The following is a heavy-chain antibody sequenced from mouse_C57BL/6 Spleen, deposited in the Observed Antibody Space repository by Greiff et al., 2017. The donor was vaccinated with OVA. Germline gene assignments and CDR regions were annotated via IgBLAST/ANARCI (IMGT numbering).Heavy chain of an antibody. D-gene: IGHD1-1*01. CDR3: ARGTVVAHWYFDV. V-gene: IGHV15-2*01. Sequence: QVQLQQSGSELRSPGSSVKLSCKDFDSEVFPIAYMSWVRQKPGHGFEWFGGILPSIGRTIYGEKFEDKATLDADTLSNTAYLELNSLTSEDSAIYYCARGTVVAHWYFDVWGTGTTVTVSS. J-gene: IGHJ1*03. CDR1: DSEVFPIAY. CDR2: ILPSIGRT.